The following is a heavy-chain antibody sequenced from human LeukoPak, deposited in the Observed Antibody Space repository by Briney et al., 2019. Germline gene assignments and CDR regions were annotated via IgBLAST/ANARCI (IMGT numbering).Heavy chain of an antibody. CDR1: GGSISSNNW. CDR2: IYHSGRT. J-gene: IGHJ4*02. V-gene: IGHV4-4*02. CDR3: ASLAAAGTVRDY. D-gene: IGHD6-13*01. Sequence: SETLSLTCAVSGGSISSNNWWSWVRQPPGKGLEWIGQIYHSGRTNYNPSLKSRVTMSVDTSKNQFSLKLSSVTAADTAVYYCASLAAAGTVRDYWGQGTLVTVSS.